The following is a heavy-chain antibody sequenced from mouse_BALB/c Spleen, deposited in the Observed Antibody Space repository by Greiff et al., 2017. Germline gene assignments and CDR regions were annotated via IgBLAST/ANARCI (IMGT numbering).Heavy chain of an antibody. Sequence: VQLQQSAAELARPGASVKMSCKASGYTFTSYTMHWVKQRPGQGLEWIGYINPSSGYTEYNQKFKDKTTLTADKSSSTAYMQLSRLTSEDSAVYYCARGGLRAWFAYWGQGTLVTVSA. CDR3: ARGGLRAWFAY. D-gene: IGHD2-4*01. CDR1: GYTFTSYT. CDR2: INPSSGYT. J-gene: IGHJ3*01. V-gene: IGHV1-4*02.